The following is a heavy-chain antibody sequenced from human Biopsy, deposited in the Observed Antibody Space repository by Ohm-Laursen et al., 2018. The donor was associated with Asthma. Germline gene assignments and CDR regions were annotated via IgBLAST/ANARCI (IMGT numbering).Heavy chain of an antibody. J-gene: IGHJ4*02. CDR1: GFSFSTYGVG. Sequence: TQTLTLTCTFSGFSFSTYGVGVGWICQSPGKALEWLALINWNDNKRYSPSLKSRLTITKDTSKNLVVLTMTNIDPVDTATYYCAHRRHGPSVEYYYDSSGYSPFDYWGQGTLVPVSS. D-gene: IGHD3-22*01. V-gene: IGHV2-5*01. CDR2: INWNDNK. CDR3: AHRRHGPSVEYYYDSSGYSPFDY.